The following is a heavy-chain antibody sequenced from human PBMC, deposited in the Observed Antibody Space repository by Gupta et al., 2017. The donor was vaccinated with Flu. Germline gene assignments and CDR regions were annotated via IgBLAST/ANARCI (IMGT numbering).Heavy chain of an antibody. D-gene: IGHD1-1*01. CDR1: GAAITTGDFY. Sequence: QVQLLESGPGRVQSSQTLSLTCTISGAAITTGDFYWRWIRQRPGKGLEWIGYLYYEGSTYPSPSLKSRCTITRDTSKNKVSLKLRSVTAADTAFYYCARERKMSTTRYFDSWGQGSPVSVSS. CDR2: LYYEGST. V-gene: IGHV4-31*03. CDR3: ARERKMSTTRYFDS. J-gene: IGHJ4*02.